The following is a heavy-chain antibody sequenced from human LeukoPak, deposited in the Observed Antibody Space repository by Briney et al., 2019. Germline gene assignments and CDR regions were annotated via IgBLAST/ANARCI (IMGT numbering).Heavy chain of an antibody. D-gene: IGHD3-9*01. Sequence: ASVKVSCTASGYTFTNYGITWVRQAPGQGLEWMGWISAKNGNTNYAQKLQGRVTMTTDTYTSTAYMELRSMTSKDTAVYYWERALRITISDFDFWGQGTLVTVSS. CDR1: GYTFTNYG. J-gene: IGHJ4*02. V-gene: IGHV1-18*01. CDR3: ERALRITISDFDF. CDR2: ISAKNGNT.